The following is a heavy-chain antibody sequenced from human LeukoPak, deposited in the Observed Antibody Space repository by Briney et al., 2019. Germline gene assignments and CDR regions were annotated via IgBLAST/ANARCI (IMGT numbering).Heavy chain of an antibody. CDR1: GGSIRSSTGYY. CDR2: IYYSGST. V-gene: IGHV4-39*01. CDR3: ARSLVGATNGYAFDI. D-gene: IGHD1-26*01. Sequence: PSETLSLTCTVSGGSIRSSTGYYWGWIRQPPGKGLEWIGTIYYSGSTYYNPSLKSRVTISVDTSKNQFSLKLSSVTAADTAVYYCARSLVGATNGYAFDIWGQGTMVTVSS. J-gene: IGHJ3*02.